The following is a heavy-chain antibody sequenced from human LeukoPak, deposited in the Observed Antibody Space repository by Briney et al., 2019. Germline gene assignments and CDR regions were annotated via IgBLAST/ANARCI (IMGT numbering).Heavy chain of an antibody. CDR3: ARATPYGDYGDY. CDR2: ISSSNSYI. Sequence: GGSLRLSCAASGFTFSSYSMNWVRQAPGKGLEWVSSISSSNSYIYYADSVKGRFTISRDNAKNSLYLQMNSLRAGDTAVYYCARATPYGDYGDYWGQGTLVTVSS. CDR1: GFTFSSYS. V-gene: IGHV3-21*01. J-gene: IGHJ4*02. D-gene: IGHD4-17*01.